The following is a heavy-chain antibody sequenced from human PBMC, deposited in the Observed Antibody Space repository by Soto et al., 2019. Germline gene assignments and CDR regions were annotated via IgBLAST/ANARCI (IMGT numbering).Heavy chain of an antibody. CDR2: ISGSGGST. J-gene: IGHJ4*02. CDR1: GFTFSSYA. Sequence: GGSLRLSCAASGFTFSSYAMSWVRQAPGKGLEWVSAISGSGGSTYYADSVKGRFTISRDNSKNTLYLQMNSLRAEDTAVYYCTRLGAVAGPHDYWGQGTLVTISS. D-gene: IGHD6-19*01. CDR3: TRLGAVAGPHDY. V-gene: IGHV3-23*01.